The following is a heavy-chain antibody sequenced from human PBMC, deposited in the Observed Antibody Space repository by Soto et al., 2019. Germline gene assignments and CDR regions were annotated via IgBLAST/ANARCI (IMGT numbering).Heavy chain of an antibody. CDR2: MNPKSGAT. D-gene: IGHD2-2*01. V-gene: IGHV1-2*06. CDR1: GYTFTGYF. Sequence: ASVKVSCKASGYTFTGYFIHWLRQAPGQGLEWMGRMNPKSGATNYAPKFQGRVSMTRDTSIRTAYMELASLRSDDTAVYYFANLPPNNASLDPWGQGPLVTVSS. CDR3: ANLPPNNASLDP. J-gene: IGHJ5*02.